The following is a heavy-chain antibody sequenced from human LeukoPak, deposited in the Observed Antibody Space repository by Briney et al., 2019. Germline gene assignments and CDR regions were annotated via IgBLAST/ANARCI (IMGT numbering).Heavy chain of an antibody. D-gene: IGHD3-22*01. CDR2: IYYSGST. J-gene: IGHJ3*02. CDR1: GGSISSGGYY. Sequence: SQTLSLTCTVSGGSISSGGYYWSWIRQHPGKGLEWLGYIYYSGSTYYNPSLKSRVTISVDTSKNQFSLKLSSVTAADTAVYYCARYFDSSGRDVFDIWGQGTLVTVSS. V-gene: IGHV4-31*03. CDR3: ARYFDSSGRDVFDI.